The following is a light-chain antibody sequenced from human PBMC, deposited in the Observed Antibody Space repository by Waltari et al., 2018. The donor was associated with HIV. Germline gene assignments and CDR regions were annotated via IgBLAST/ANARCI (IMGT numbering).Light chain of an antibody. V-gene: IGKV3-11*01. CDR2: DAS. J-gene: IGKJ5*01. Sequence: MALTQSTATPSLSPWESATLSCRASQSVSSYLAWYQQKPGQAPRLLIYDASNSATGIPARFGGSGSGTDFTLTISSLEPEDFAVYYCQLRSLWPPITFGQGTRLEI. CDR3: QLRSLWPPIT. CDR1: QSVSSY.